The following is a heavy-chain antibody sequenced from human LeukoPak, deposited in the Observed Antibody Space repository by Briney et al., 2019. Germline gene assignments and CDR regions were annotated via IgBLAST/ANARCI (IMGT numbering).Heavy chain of an antibody. D-gene: IGHD2-15*01. CDR1: GFTFSSSA. J-gene: IGHJ4*02. CDR2: TSNNGGYT. CDR3: AKQLGYCSDGSCYFPY. Sequence: GGSLRLSCAASGFTFSSSAMSWVRQDPGKGLEWVSATSNNGGYTYYADSVQGRFTISRDNSKSTLCLQMNSLRAEDTAVYYCAKQLGYCSDGSCYFPYWGQGTLVTVSS. V-gene: IGHV3-23*01.